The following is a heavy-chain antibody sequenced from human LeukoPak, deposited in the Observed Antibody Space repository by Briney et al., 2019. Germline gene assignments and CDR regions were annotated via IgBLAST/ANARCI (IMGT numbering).Heavy chain of an antibody. D-gene: IGHD3-22*01. Sequence: SGPTLVNPTQTLTLTCSFSGFSLTTSGVGVGWIRQPPGKALEWLALINWDDQKVYSPSLQSRLSITKDTSKNQVVLTMTNVDPVDTATYYCAHRRDSSGYQYRYWFAPWGQGTLVTVSS. CDR1: GFSLTTSGVG. J-gene: IGHJ5*02. CDR2: INWDDQK. V-gene: IGHV2-5*02. CDR3: AHRRDSSGYQYRYWFAP.